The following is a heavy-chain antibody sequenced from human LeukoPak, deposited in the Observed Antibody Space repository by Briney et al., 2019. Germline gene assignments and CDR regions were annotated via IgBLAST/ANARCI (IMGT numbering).Heavy chain of an antibody. D-gene: IGHD3-10*01. CDR3: ARQELGRPAEYFQN. J-gene: IGHJ1*01. V-gene: IGHV5-51*01. CDR2: IYAGDSDT. CDR1: GYSFTSYW. Sequence: GESLKTSCKGSGYSFTSYWIGWVRQMPGKGREWMGIIYAGDSDTRYSPSFQGQVTIPADKSITTAYLQWSSLKASDTAMYYCARQELGRPAEYFQNWGQGTLVTVSS.